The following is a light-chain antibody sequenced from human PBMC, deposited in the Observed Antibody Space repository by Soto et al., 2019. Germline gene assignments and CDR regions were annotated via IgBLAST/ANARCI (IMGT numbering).Light chain of an antibody. CDR2: ANN. CDR3: AAWDDSLNGLV. CDR1: RSNIGVNS. V-gene: IGLV1-44*01. J-gene: IGLJ2*01. Sequence: QSVLTQLPSASGTPGQRVIISCSGARSNIGVNSVDWYQQLPGTAPKVLIYANNQRPSGVPDRFSGSKSGTSASLAITGLQSDDEAHYYCAAWDDSLNGLVFGGGTKVTVL.